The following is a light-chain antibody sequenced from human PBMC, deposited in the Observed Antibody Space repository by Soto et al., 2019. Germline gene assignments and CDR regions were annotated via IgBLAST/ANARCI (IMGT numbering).Light chain of an antibody. CDR3: AAWDDSLNGYV. CDR2: NNN. J-gene: IGLJ1*01. CDR1: SSNIGTNA. V-gene: IGLV1-44*01. Sequence: QSVLTQPPSASGTPGQRGTSSCSGGSSNIGTNAVNWYQQLPGTAPKLLIYNNNQRPSGVPDRFSGSKSGTSASLAISGLQSEDEADYYCAAWDDSLNGYVFGTGTKVTVL.